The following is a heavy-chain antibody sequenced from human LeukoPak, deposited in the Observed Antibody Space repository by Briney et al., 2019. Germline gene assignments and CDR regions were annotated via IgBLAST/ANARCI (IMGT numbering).Heavy chain of an antibody. D-gene: IGHD5-18*01. Sequence: ASVKVSCKASGYTFTSYGISWVRQAPGQGLEWMGWISAYNGNTNYAQKLQGRVTMTTDTSTSTAYMELRSLRSEDTAVYFCATRRGYTYGGYFVHWGQGTLVTVSS. CDR3: ATRRGYTYGGYFVH. CDR2: ISAYNGNT. V-gene: IGHV1-18*01. CDR1: GYTFTSYG. J-gene: IGHJ4*02.